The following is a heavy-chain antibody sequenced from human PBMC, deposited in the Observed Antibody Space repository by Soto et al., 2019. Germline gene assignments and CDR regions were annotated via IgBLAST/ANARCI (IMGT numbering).Heavy chain of an antibody. J-gene: IGHJ6*02. CDR2: ISYDGSNK. D-gene: IGHD1-1*01. V-gene: IGHV3-30-3*01. CDR3: AREKNWNDGGYYGMDV. CDR1: GFTFSSYA. Sequence: GGSLRLSCAASGFTFSSYAMHWVRQAPGKGLEWVAVISYDGSNKYYADSVKGRFTISRDNSKNTLYLQMNSLRAEDTAVYYCAREKNWNDGGYYGMDVRGQGTTVTVS.